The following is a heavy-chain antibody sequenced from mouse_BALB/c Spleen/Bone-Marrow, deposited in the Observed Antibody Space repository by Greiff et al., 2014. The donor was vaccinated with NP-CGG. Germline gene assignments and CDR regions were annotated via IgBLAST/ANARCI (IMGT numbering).Heavy chain of an antibody. CDR2: IDPYSGGT. CDR3: AREDNWYFDD. V-gene: IGHV1S135*01. CDR1: GYAFTSYN. Sequence: VQLQQSGPELVKPGASVKVSCKASGYAFTSYNMYWVKQSHGKSLEWIGYIDPYSGGTSYNKKFKGKATLTVDKSSSTAYMQLSSMTSEEAAVYYGAREDNWYFDDWGAGTTVTVSS. J-gene: IGHJ1*01.